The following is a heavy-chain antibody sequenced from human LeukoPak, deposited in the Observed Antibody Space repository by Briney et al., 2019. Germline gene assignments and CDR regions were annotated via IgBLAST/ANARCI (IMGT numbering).Heavy chain of an antibody. Sequence: GSLRLSCAASGFTFSDYYMSWIRQPPGKGLEWIGYIYYSGSTNYNPSLKSRVTISVDTSKNQFSLKLSSVTAADTAVYYCARLRGSSGYYRGAFDIWGQGTMVTVSS. CDR1: GFTFSDYY. V-gene: IGHV4-59*08. D-gene: IGHD3-22*01. J-gene: IGHJ3*02. CDR2: IYYSGST. CDR3: ARLRGSSGYYRGAFDI.